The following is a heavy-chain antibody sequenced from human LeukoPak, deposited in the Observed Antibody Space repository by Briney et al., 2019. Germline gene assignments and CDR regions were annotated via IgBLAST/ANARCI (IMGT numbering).Heavy chain of an antibody. D-gene: IGHD4-23*01. CDR2: ISGSGGST. CDR1: GFTFSSYA. Sequence: PGGSLRLSCAASGFTFSSYAMSWVRQAPGKGLEWVSAISGSGGSTYYADSVKGRFTISRDNAKNSLYLQMNSLRAEDTAVYYCASPYGGXDXFDIWGQGTMVTVSS. V-gene: IGHV3-23*01. CDR3: ASPYGGXDXFDI. J-gene: IGHJ3*02.